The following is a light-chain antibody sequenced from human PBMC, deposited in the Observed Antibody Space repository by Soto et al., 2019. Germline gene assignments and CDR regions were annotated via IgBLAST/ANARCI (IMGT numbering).Light chain of an antibody. V-gene: IGKV1-5*01. CDR3: QQYGASPRT. Sequence: GDRVTITCRASQTITTWMAWYQQKPGKAPKLLVYDASTLQSGVATRFSGSGSGTEFTLIISRLEPEDFAVYHCQQYGASPRTCGQGTKGDIK. J-gene: IGKJ1*01. CDR1: QTITTW. CDR2: DAS.